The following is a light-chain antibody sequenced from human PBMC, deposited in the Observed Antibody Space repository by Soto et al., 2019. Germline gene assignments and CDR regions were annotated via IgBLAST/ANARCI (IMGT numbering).Light chain of an antibody. V-gene: IGKV1-39*01. J-gene: IGKJ1*01. CDR3: QQSYSTPRT. Sequence: DIQMTQSPSSLSASVGDIVTITCRASQSISSYLNCYQQKPGKAPKLLIYAASSLQSGVPSRFSGSGSGTDFTLTISSLQPENFATYYCQQSYSTPRTFGQGTKV. CDR1: QSISSY. CDR2: AAS.